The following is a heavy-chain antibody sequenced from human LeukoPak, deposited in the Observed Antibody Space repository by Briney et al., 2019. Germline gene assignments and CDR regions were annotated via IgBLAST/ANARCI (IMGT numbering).Heavy chain of an antibody. CDR1: GFTFSSYA. V-gene: IGHV3-23*01. CDR3: AKTKPPYDILTGYQDY. CDR2: ISGSGGST. D-gene: IGHD3-9*01. Sequence: GGSLRLSCAASGFTFSSYAMSWVRQAPGKGLECVSAISGSGGSTYYADSVKGRFTISRDNSKNTLYLQMNSLRAEDTAVYYCAKTKPPYDILTGYQDYWGQGTLVTVSS. J-gene: IGHJ4*02.